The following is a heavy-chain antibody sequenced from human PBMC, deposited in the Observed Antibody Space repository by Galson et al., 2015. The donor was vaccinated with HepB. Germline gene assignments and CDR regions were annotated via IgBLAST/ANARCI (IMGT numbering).Heavy chain of an antibody. CDR3: ARSDYVWGSYPSGGDY. V-gene: IGHV1-2*02. J-gene: IGHJ4*02. CDR2: INPNSGGT. D-gene: IGHD3-16*01. CDR1: GYTFTGYY. Sequence: SVKVSCKASGYTFTGYYMHWVRQAPGQGLEWMGWINPNSGGTNYAQKFQGRVTMTRDTSISTAYMELSRLRSDDTAVYYCARSDYVWGSYPSGGDYWGQGTLVTVSS.